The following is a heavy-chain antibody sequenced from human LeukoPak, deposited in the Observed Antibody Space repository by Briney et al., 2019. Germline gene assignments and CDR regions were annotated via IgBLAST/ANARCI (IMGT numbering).Heavy chain of an antibody. J-gene: IGHJ4*02. CDR2: IKQDGSEK. Sequence: GGSLRLSCAASGFTFSRYWMSWVRQAPGKGLEWVANIKQDGSEKYYVDSVKGRFTISRDNAKNSLYLQMNSLRAEDTAVYYCARDYPHVDTAMVLLDYWGQGTLVTVSS. CDR3: ARDYPHVDTAMVLLDY. D-gene: IGHD5-18*01. V-gene: IGHV3-7*01. CDR1: GFTFSRYW.